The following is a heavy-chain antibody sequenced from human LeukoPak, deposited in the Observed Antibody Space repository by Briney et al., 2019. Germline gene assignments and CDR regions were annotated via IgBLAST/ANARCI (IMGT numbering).Heavy chain of an antibody. Sequence: ASVKVSCKASGYTFTSYYMHWVRQAPGQGLEWMGIINPSGGSTSYAQKFQGRVTMTRDMSTSTDYMELSSLRSEDTAVYYCATVGLWNFDYWGQGTLVTVSS. CDR1: GYTFTSYY. CDR3: ATVGLWNFDY. J-gene: IGHJ4*02. D-gene: IGHD2-21*01. V-gene: IGHV1-46*01. CDR2: INPSGGST.